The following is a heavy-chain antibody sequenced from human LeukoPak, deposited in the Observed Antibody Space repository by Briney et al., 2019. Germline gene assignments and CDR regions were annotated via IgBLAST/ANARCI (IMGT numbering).Heavy chain of an antibody. D-gene: IGHD6-19*01. CDR3: AKGSAVTRGDFDY. CDR1: GFNFSSCN. V-gene: IGHV3-48*01. Sequence: GGSLRLSCAASGFNFSSCNMNWLRQAPGKGLEWISYISTSSRSIYYADSVKGRFTIARDNAKNSLYLQMNSLRAEDTAVYYCAKGSAVTRGDFDYWGQGTLVTVSS. J-gene: IGHJ4*02. CDR2: ISTSSRSI.